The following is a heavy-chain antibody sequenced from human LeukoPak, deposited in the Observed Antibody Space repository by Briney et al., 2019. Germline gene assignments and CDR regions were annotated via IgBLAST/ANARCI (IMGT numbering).Heavy chain of an antibody. CDR2: ISYDGSKE. V-gene: IGHV3-30*18. CDR1: GFSFSSYG. Sequence: GRSLRLSCAASGFSFSSYGMHWVRQAPGKGLEWVAVISYDGSKEYYADSVKGRFTISRDNSKNTLYLQMNSLRAEDTAGYYCAKPPYDSSGYYQSTFDYWGQGTLVTVSS. CDR3: AKPPYDSSGYYQSTFDY. D-gene: IGHD3-22*01. J-gene: IGHJ4*02.